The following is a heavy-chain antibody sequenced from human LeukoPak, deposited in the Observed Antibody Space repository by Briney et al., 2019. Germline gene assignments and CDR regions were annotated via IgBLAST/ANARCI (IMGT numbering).Heavy chain of an antibody. CDR1: GYTFTSYY. J-gene: IGHJ4*02. Sequence: AAVKVSCKASGYTFTSYYMHWVRQAPGQGLDWMGIINPITGNTNYAQRFQGRVSMTRDTSTRTVYMELSSLRSEDTAVYYCARGGVEYDYGDAFDFWGQGTLATVSS. D-gene: IGHD4/OR15-4a*01. CDR2: INPITGNT. CDR3: ARGGVEYDYGDAFDF. V-gene: IGHV1-46*01.